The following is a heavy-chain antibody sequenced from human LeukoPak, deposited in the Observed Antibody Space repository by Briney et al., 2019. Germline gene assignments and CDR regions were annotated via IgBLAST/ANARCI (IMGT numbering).Heavy chain of an antibody. D-gene: IGHD6-19*01. V-gene: IGHV3-7*01. Sequence: GGSLRLSCAASGFTFSSYWMSWVRQAPGKGLEWVANIKQDGSEKYYVDSVKGRFTISRDNAKNSLYLQMNSLRAEDTAVYYCAKNLRTSVAAFEYWGQGTLVTVSS. CDR2: IKQDGSEK. J-gene: IGHJ4*02. CDR1: GFTFSSYW. CDR3: AKNLRTSVAAFEY.